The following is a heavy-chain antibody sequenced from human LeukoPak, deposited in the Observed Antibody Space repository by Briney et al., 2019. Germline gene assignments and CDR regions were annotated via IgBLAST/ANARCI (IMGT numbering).Heavy chain of an antibody. CDR2: IYHSGST. Sequence: SETLSLTCTVSGYSISSGYYWGWIRQPPGKGLEWIGSIYHSGSTYYNPSLKSRVTISVDTSKNQFSLKLSSVTAADTAVYYCARRSIAMVRGAHKTAFDIWGQGTMVTVSS. V-gene: IGHV4-38-2*02. J-gene: IGHJ3*02. D-gene: IGHD3-10*01. CDR1: GYSISSGYY. CDR3: ARRSIAMVRGAHKTAFDI.